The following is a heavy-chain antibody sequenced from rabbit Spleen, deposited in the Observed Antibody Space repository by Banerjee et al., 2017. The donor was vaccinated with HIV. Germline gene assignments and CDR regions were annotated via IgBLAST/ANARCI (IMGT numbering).Heavy chain of an antibody. CDR3: ARGSATMTIVITGYYFKL. D-gene: IGHD2-1*01. J-gene: IGHJ4*01. CDR1: GFSFSNKAV. CDR2: INGGSASST. V-gene: IGHV1S45*01. Sequence: QEQLVESGGGLVKPEGSLKLSCTASGFSFSNKAVMCWVRQAPGKGLEWIACINGGSASSTVYASWAKGRFTISKTSSTTVTLQMTSLTAADTATYFCARGSATMTIVITGYYFKLWGPGTLVTVS.